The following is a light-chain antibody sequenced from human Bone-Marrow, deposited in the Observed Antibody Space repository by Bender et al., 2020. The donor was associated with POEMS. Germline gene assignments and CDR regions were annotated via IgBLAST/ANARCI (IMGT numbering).Light chain of an antibody. Sequence: QSALIQPASVSGSPGQSITISCTGTSRDVGTYNLVSWYQQHPGRAPQRIIYGGNKGPSGTSDRFSGSQSGNTASLTISGLHPEDEAQYYCCSYAGSNKWVFGGGTKLAVL. CDR2: GGN. V-gene: IGLV2-23*01. J-gene: IGLJ3*02. CDR1: SRDVGTYNL. CDR3: CSYAGSNKWV.